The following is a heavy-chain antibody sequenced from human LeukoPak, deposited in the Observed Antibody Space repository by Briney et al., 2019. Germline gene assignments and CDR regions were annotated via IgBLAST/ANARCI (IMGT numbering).Heavy chain of an antibody. D-gene: IGHD3-10*01. CDR2: IYYSGST. Sequence: SETLSLTCTVSGGSISSYYWSWIRQPPGKGLEWIGYIYYSGSTNYNPSLKSRVTISVDTSKNQFSLKLSSVTAADTAVYYCARELAGAANLNWFDPWGQGTLVTVSS. J-gene: IGHJ5*02. CDR1: GGSISSYY. CDR3: ARELAGAANLNWFDP. V-gene: IGHV4-59*01.